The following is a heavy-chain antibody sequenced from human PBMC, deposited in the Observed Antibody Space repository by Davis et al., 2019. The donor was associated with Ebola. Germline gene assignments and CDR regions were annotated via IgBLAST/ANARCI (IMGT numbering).Heavy chain of an antibody. D-gene: IGHD6-13*01. CDR3: ARNSLTRIAAAGTDYYGMDV. V-gene: IGHV1-69*13. CDR1: GGTFSSYA. CDR2: IIPIFGTA. J-gene: IGHJ6*02. Sequence: SVKVSCKASGGTFSSYAISWVRQAPGQGLEWMGGIIPIFGTANYAQKFQGRVTITADESTSTAYMELSSLRSEDTAVYYCARNSLTRIAAAGTDYYGMDVWGQGTTVTVSS.